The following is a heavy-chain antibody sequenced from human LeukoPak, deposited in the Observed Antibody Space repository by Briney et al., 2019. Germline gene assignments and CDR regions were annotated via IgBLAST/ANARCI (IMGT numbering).Heavy chain of an antibody. J-gene: IGHJ4*02. CDR1: GGSFSGYY. Sequence: PSETLSLTCAVYGGSFSGYYWSWIRQPPGKGLESIGEINHSGSTNYNPSLKSRVTISVDTSKNQFSLKLSSVTAADTAVYYCARGRYYSSGWYKARHFDYWGQGTLVTVSS. D-gene: IGHD6-19*01. CDR3: ARGRYYSSGWYKARHFDY. V-gene: IGHV4-34*01. CDR2: INHSGST.